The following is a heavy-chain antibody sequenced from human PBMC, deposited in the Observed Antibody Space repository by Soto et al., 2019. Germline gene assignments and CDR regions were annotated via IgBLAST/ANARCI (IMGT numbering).Heavy chain of an antibody. CDR1: GFTFSNAW. D-gene: IGHD5-18*01. Sequence: GGSLRLSCAASGFTFSNAWMSWGRQAPGKGLEWVGRIKSKTDGGTTDYAAPVRGRFTISRTDSKNTLYLQMNSMKTEDTAVYYCTDTESNFSSECFEPWGQGTLVTVSS. CDR2: IKSKTDGGTT. J-gene: IGHJ1*01. V-gene: IGHV3-15*01. CDR3: TDTESNFSSECFEP.